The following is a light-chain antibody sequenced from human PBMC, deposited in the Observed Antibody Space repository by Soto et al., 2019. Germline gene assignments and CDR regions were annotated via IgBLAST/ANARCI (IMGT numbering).Light chain of an antibody. CDR2: AAS. V-gene: IGKV1-17*01. J-gene: IGKJ4*01. CDR1: QDIRND. CDR3: LEHSLYPLLT. Sequence: DIRMTQSPSSLSASLGDRVTITFRASQDIRNDLGWYQQKPGRAPRRLIYAASNLQSGVPSRFSGSGSGTEFTLTINSLQPEDFATYYCLEHSLYPLLTFGGGTKVDI.